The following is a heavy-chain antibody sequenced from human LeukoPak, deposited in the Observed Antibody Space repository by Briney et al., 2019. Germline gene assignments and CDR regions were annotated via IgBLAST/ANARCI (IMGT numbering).Heavy chain of an antibody. J-gene: IGHJ4*02. CDR1: GVSMSSSPYY. CDR2: IYYSGST. V-gene: IGHV4-39*01. D-gene: IGHD1-26*01. CDR3: AKSGGYGLIDY. Sequence: SETLSLTCTVSGVSMSSSPYYWGWIRQPPGKGLEWIGSIYYSGSTYYNPSLKSRVTISVDTSNNQFSLKLTSVTAADTAVYYCAKSGGYGLIDYWGQGTLVTVSS.